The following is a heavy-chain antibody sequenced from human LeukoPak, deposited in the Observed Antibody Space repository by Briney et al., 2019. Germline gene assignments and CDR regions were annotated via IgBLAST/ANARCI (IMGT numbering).Heavy chain of an antibody. D-gene: IGHD3-22*01. CDR3: ARGREEDSSGYYYGFDY. V-gene: IGHV1-69*04. CDR1: GGTFSRYA. J-gene: IGHJ4*02. CDR2: IIPIFGIA. Sequence: SVKVSCKASGGTFSRYAISWVRQAPGQGLEWMGRIIPIFGIANYAQKFQGRVTITADKSTSTAYMELSSLRSEDTAVYYCARGREEDSSGYYYGFDYWGQGTLVTVSS.